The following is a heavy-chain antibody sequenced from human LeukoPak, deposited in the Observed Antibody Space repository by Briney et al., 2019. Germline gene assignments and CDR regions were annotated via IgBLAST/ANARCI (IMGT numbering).Heavy chain of an antibody. D-gene: IGHD1-26*01. J-gene: IGHJ4*02. V-gene: IGHV3-74*01. CDR1: GFTFSGDW. CDR2: INPDGSSA. Sequence: QPGGSLRLSCAASGFTFSGDWMHWVRQAPGKGLVWVSRINPDGSSAYYADSVKGRFSISRDNAKNTLYLQMNSLRAEDTAVYYCTRGISGNYGNFDYWGQGTLVTVSS. CDR3: TRGISGNYGNFDY.